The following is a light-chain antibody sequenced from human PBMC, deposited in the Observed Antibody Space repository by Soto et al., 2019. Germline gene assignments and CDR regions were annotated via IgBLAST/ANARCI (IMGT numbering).Light chain of an antibody. Sequence: DIQMTQSPSTLCAPLGDRVTMTCRASQSISSWLAWYQQKPGKAPKLLIYKASTLKSGVPSRFSGSGSGTDFTLNISSLQAEDFAVYYCQQANTFPTVGQGPGWIS. J-gene: IGKJ1*01. CDR1: QSISSW. V-gene: IGKV1-5*03. CDR2: KAS. CDR3: QQANTFPT.